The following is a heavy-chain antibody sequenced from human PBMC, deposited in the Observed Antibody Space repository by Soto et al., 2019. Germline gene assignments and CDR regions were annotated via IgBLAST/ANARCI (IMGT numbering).Heavy chain of an antibody. CDR1: GGSLSGYY. Sequence: QVQLQQWGAGLLKPSETLSLNCAVTGGSLSGYYWSWIRQPPGKGLEWIGEVKDVGHTNYSPSLRGRVTISSDTSNNQFSLRLHSVTAADTGVYYCARGQEGVVATHWDQGSLVTVSS. CDR3: ARGQEGVVATH. D-gene: IGHD5-12*01. J-gene: IGHJ4*02. CDR2: VKDVGHT. V-gene: IGHV4-34*01.